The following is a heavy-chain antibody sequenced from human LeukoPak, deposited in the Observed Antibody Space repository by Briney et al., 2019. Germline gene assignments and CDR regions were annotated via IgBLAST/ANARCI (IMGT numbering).Heavy chain of an antibody. D-gene: IGHD3-22*01. J-gene: IGHJ3*02. CDR2: ISAYYGNT. CDR1: GYTFHSYG. CDR3: ARAASGYDAFDI. V-gene: IGHV1-18*01. Sequence: AAVKVSCKASGYTFHSYGISWVRQAPGQGLEWIGWISAYYGNTNYPQKLQGRGTMTTDRSTSTAYLDLRSLRSDDTAVYYCARAASGYDAFDIWGQGTMVTVSS.